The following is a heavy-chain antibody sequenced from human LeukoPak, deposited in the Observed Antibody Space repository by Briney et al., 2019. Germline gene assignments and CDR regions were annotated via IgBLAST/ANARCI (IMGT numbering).Heavy chain of an antibody. CDR1: GYTFTGYY. V-gene: IGHV1-2*02. CDR3: ARGSSGWYAYFQH. J-gene: IGHJ1*01. Sequence: GASVKVSYKASGYTFTGYYMHWVRQAPGQGLEWMGWINPNSGGTNYAQKFQGRVTMTRDTSISTAYMELSRLRSDDTAVYYCARGSSGWYAYFQHWGQGTLVTVSS. D-gene: IGHD6-19*01. CDR2: INPNSGGT.